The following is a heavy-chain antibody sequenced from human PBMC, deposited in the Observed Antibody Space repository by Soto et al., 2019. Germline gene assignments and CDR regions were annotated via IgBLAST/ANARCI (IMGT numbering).Heavy chain of an antibody. D-gene: IGHD6-19*01. CDR1: GYTFTSYG. Sequence: QVQLVQSGAEVKKPGASVKVSCKASGYTFTSYGISWVRQAPGQGLEWMGWISAYNGNTNYAQKLQGRVTMTTDTSTSMASMELRSLRSDDTAVYYCARDLIAVAGGDDAFDIWGQGTMVTVSS. CDR2: ISAYNGNT. V-gene: IGHV1-18*01. CDR3: ARDLIAVAGGDDAFDI. J-gene: IGHJ3*02.